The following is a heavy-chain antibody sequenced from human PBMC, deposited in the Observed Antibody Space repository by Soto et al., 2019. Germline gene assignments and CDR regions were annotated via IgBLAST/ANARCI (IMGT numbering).Heavy chain of an antibody. D-gene: IGHD5-18*01. CDR1: GFTFSIYG. CDR3: VKLGDTDGYLPLDY. J-gene: IGHJ4*02. CDR2: MSYDGSNK. V-gene: IGHV3-30*18. Sequence: QMQLVESGGGVVQPGRSLRLSCAASGFTFSIYGMHWVRQAPGKGLEWVAFMSYDGSNKFYADSVKGRFTISRDNSENTLYLQMNSLRAEDTAVYYCVKLGDTDGYLPLDYWGQGTLVTVSS.